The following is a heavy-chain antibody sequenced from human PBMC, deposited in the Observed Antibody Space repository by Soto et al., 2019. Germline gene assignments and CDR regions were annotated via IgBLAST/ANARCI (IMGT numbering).Heavy chain of an antibody. CDR1: GFTFSSYA. Sequence: QVQLVESGGGVVQPGRSLRLSCAASGFTFSSYAMHWVRQAPGKGLEWVAVISYVGSNKYYADSVKGRFTISRDNSKNTLYLQMNSLRAEDTAVYYCASTMDVWGQGTTVTVSS. CDR2: ISYVGSNK. V-gene: IGHV3-30-3*01. J-gene: IGHJ6*02. CDR3: ASTMDV.